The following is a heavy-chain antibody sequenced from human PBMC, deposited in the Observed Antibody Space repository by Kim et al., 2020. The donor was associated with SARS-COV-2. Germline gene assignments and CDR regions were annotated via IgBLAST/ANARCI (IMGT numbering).Heavy chain of an antibody. J-gene: IGHJ3*02. D-gene: IGHD6-19*01. CDR3: AHSFGYSSGWYEFRRARSAVDI. CDR2: IYWDDDK. CDR1: GFSLSTSGVG. V-gene: IGHV2-5*02. Sequence: SGPTLVKPTQTLTLTCTFSGFSLSTSGVGVGWIRQPPGKALEWLALIYWDDDKRYSPSLKSRLTITKDTSKNQVVLTMTNMDPVDTATYYCAHSFGYSSGWYEFRRARSAVDIWGQGTMVTVSS.